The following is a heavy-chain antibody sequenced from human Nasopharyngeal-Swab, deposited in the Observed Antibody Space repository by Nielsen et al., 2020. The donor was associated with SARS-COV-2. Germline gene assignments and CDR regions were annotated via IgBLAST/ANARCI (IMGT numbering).Heavy chain of an antibody. D-gene: IGHD4-11*01. J-gene: IGHJ4*02. CDR1: GFTFDDYT. V-gene: IGHV3-9*01. CDR2: INWNSGRK. Sequence: GGSLRLSCAASGFTFDDYTMHWVRQAPGKGLEWVSGINWNSGRKGYADSVKGRFTISRDNAKNSLYLLVNSLRSEDTALYYCARGTADYSNPSFDYGGQGTLVTVPS. CDR3: ARGTADYSNPSFDY.